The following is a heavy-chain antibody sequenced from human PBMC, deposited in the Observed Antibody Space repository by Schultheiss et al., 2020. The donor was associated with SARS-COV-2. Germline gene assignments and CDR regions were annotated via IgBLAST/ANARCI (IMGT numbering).Heavy chain of an antibody. J-gene: IGHJ6*03. Sequence: GGSLRLSCAASGFTFRNYWMHWVRQIPGKGLVWVSRINSDGSASSYADSVKGRFTVSRDNAGNTLYLQMNSLRAEDTAVYYCAKSKGAYYYYYMDVWGKGTTVTVSS. CDR1: GFTFRNYW. V-gene: IGHV3-74*01. D-gene: IGHD1-26*01. CDR3: AKSKGAYYYYYMDV. CDR2: INSDGSAS.